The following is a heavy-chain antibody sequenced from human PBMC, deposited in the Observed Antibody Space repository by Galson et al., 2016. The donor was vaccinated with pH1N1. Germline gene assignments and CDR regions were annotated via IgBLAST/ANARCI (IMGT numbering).Heavy chain of an antibody. V-gene: IGHV1-3*01. CDR2: INCGNGDT. D-gene: IGHD4-17*01. CDR1: GYTFTTYG. J-gene: IGHJ4*02. Sequence: SVKVSCKASGYTFTTYGIHWVRQAPGQRLQWMGWINCGNGDTRYAERFQGRVTISRDMSTTTVYMDLTNLRPEDTAVFYCVKGGDFDQWGQGTLVTVSS. CDR3: VKGGDFDQ.